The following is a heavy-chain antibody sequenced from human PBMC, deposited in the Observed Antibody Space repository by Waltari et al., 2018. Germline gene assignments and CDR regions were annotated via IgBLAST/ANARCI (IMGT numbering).Heavy chain of an antibody. D-gene: IGHD2-15*01. J-gene: IGHJ1*01. Sequence: QVQVVESGGGVVQPGRSLRLSCAASGFTFSSYSMHWVRQAPGKGVEWVAVISYDGSNKYYADSVKGRFTISRDNSKNTLYLQMNSLRAEDTAVYYCARERLPITTGGGFQHWGQGTQVTVSS. CDR3: ARERLPITTGGGFQH. CDR1: GFTFSSYS. CDR2: ISYDGSNK. V-gene: IGHV3-30*01.